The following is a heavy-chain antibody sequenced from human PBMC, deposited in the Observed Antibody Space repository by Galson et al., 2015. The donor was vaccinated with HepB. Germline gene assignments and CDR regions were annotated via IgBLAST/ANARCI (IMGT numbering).Heavy chain of an antibody. CDR2: ISGSGGST. Sequence: SLRLSCAASGFTFSSYAMSWVRQAPGKGLEWVSAISGSGGSTYYADSVKGRFTISRDNSKNTLYLQMNSLRAEDTAVYYCAKDMSGYSSGWRGGFDYWGQGTLVTVSS. CDR1: GFTFSSYA. J-gene: IGHJ4*02. CDR3: AKDMSGYSSGWRGGFDY. V-gene: IGHV3-23*01. D-gene: IGHD6-19*01.